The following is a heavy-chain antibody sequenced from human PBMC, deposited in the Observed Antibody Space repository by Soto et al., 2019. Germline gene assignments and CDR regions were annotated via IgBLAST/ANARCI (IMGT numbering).Heavy chain of an antibody. J-gene: IGHJ6*02. CDR1: GGSISSGGYY. CDR3: ARANILTGYYSYYYYYGMDV. V-gene: IGHV4-31*03. Sequence: SETLSLTCTVSGGSISSGGYYWSWIRQHPGKGLERIGYIYYSGSTYYNPSLKSRVTISVDTSKNQFSLKLSSVTAADTAVYYCARANILTGYYSYYYYYGMDVWGQGTTVTVSS. D-gene: IGHD3-9*01. CDR2: IYYSGST.